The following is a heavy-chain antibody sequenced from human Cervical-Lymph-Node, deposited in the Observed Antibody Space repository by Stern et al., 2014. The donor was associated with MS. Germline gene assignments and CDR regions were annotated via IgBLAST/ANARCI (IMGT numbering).Heavy chain of an antibody. V-gene: IGHV5-51*03. J-gene: IGHJ5*02. CDR2: IYPGNSDT. D-gene: IGHD1-14*01. CDR3: ARHGGPNWNHEAHNWFDP. Sequence: EVQLVESGAEVKKPGESLKISCKGSKYNFNTHWIAWVRQMPGKGLEWLGNIYPGNSDTRYNPSLQGQVPISADKSITTAYLHFSSLKASDSAMYFCARHGGPNWNHEAHNWFDPWGQGTLVTVSS. CDR1: KYNFNTHW.